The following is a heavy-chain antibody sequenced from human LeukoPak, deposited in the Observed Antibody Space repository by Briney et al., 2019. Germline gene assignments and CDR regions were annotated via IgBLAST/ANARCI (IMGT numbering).Heavy chain of an antibody. J-gene: IGHJ6*02. V-gene: IGHV4-30-4*01. Sequence: KTSQTLSLTCTVSGGSISSGDYYWSWIRQSPGKGLEWIGYIYYSVSTYYNPSFKSRFTISVDTSKNQFSLRLSSVTAADTAVFYCARVRIPDYYFDGIDVWGQGTTVTVSS. CDR1: GGSISSGDYY. CDR2: IYYSVST. CDR3: ARVRIPDYYFDGIDV.